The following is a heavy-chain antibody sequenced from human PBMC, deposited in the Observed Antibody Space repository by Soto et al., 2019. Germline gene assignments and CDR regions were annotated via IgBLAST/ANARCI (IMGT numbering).Heavy chain of an antibody. J-gene: IGHJ5*02. V-gene: IGHV4-34*01. CDR3: ARGPLLRGYSYGYWFDP. CDR1: GGSFSGYY. CDR2: INHSGST. D-gene: IGHD5-18*01. Sequence: PSETLSLTCAVYGGSFSGYYWSWIRQPPGKGLEWIGEINHSGSTNYNPSLKSRVTISVGTSKNQFSLKLSSVTAADTAVYYCARGPLLRGYSYGYWFDPWGQGTLVTVSS.